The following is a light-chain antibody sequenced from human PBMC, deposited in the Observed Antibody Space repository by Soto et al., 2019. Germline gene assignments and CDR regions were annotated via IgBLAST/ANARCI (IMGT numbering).Light chain of an antibody. V-gene: IGKV1-5*01. CDR2: DAS. Sequence: DIQMTQYPSTLSASVGDTVTVTCRASQSVSGWLAWYQQKPGEAPKLLIYDASALPRGVPSRFSGSGSGTKFTLTISSLQPDDFAVYYCQQLTDWPPQWTFGQGTRWIS. CDR1: QSVSGW. CDR3: QQLTDWPPQWT. J-gene: IGKJ1*01.